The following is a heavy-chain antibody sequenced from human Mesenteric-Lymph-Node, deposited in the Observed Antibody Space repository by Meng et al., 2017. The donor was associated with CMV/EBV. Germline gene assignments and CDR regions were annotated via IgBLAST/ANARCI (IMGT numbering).Heavy chain of an antibody. V-gene: IGHV4-39*01. Sequence: QLQLQESGPGLVKPSETLSLPCTVSGGSISSSSNYWGWIRQPPGKGLEWIGSIYYSGSTYYNPSLKSRVTISVDTSKNQFSLKLSSVTAADTAVYYCARPHYYGSGSSPWFDPWGQGTLVTVSS. CDR2: IYYSGST. CDR3: ARPHYYGSGSSPWFDP. J-gene: IGHJ5*02. CDR1: GGSISSSSNY. D-gene: IGHD3-10*01.